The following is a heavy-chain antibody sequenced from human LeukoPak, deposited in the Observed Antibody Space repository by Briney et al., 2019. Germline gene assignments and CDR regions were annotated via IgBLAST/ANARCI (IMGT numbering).Heavy chain of an antibody. J-gene: IGHJ3*02. CDR2: INHSGST. CDR3: ARADEQLWNAFDI. Sequence: PSETLSLTCAVYGGSFSGYYWSWIRQPPGKGLEWIGEINHSGSTNYNPSLKSRVTISVDTSKNQFSLKLSSVTAADTAVYYCARADEQLWNAFDIWGQGTMVTVSS. V-gene: IGHV4-34*01. CDR1: GGSFSGYY. D-gene: IGHD5-18*01.